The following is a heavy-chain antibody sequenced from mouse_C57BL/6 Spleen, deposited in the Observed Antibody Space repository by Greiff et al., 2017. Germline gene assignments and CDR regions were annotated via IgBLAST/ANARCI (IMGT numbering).Heavy chain of an antibody. Sequence: VQLQQPGAELVKPGASVKLSCKASGYTFTSYWMHWVKQRPGQGLEWIGMIHPNSGSTNYNEKFKSKATLTVDKSSSTAYMQLSSLTSEDSAVYYCAREGDSDGNYDYAMDYWGQGTSVTVSS. J-gene: IGHJ4*01. V-gene: IGHV1-64*01. CDR3: AREGDSDGNYDYAMDY. CDR1: GYTFTSYW. D-gene: IGHD2-1*01. CDR2: IHPNSGST.